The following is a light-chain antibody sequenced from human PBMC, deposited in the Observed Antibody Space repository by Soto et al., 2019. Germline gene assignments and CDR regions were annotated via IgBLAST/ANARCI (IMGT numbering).Light chain of an antibody. V-gene: IGKV3-11*01. Sequence: EIVLTQSPGTLSLSPGERATLSCRASQSVSTYLAWYQQKLGQAPRLLIYGASNRATGIPARFSGSGSGTDFTLTISSLEPEDFALYYCQQRSDRRTFGQGTQVEIK. CDR2: GAS. J-gene: IGKJ1*01. CDR3: QQRSDRRT. CDR1: QSVSTY.